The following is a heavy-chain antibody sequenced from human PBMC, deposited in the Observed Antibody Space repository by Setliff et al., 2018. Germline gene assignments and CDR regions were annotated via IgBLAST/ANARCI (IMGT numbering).Heavy chain of an antibody. V-gene: IGHV4-59*01. CDR2: VYYTGTT. J-gene: IGHJ6*02. Sequence: RQAPGKGLECVGYVYYTGTTNYSPSLKGRVIISVDASKNRLSLQLNSVTPADTAVYYCARDRSAYNYGLDVWGQGTTVTVSS. CDR3: ARDRSAYNYGLDV.